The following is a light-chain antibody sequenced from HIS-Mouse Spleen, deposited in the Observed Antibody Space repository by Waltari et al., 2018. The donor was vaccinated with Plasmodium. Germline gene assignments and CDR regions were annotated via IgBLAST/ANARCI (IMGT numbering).Light chain of an antibody. J-gene: IGKJ1*01. CDR3: QQYNSYWT. CDR1: QSISSW. CDR2: KAS. V-gene: IGKV1-5*03. Sequence: DIQMTQSPSTLSPSVGDRVTITCPASQSISSWLAWYQQKPGKAPKLLIYKASSLESGVPSRFSGSGSGTEFTLTISSLQPDDFATYYCQQYNSYWTFGQGTKVEIK.